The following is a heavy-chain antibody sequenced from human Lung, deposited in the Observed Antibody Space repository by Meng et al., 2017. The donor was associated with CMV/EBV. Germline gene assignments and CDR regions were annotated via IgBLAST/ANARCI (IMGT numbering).Heavy chain of an antibody. CDR1: GYSISSGYY. CDR2: IYHSGST. D-gene: IGHD4-11*01. J-gene: IGHJ5*02. Sequence: SETLSLTCTVSGYSISSGYYWGWIRQPPGKGLEWIGSIYHSGSTYYNPSLKSRVTISVDTSKNQFSLKVSSVTAADTAVYHCARSPSTVFWFDPWGQGTLVTVSS. V-gene: IGHV4-38-2*02. CDR3: ARSPSTVFWFDP.